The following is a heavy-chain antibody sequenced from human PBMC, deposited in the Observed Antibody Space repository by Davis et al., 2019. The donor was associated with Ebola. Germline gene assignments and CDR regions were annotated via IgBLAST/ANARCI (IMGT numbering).Heavy chain of an antibody. CDR2: INPNTGGT. CDR1: GYTFTGFY. D-gene: IGHD1-7*01. CDR3: ARGRLTGTTMNYYYGMDV. V-gene: IGHV1-2*04. Sequence: AASVKVSCKASGYTFTGFYIHWARQAPGQGLEWLGWINPNTGGTNLAQKFQGWVTMTRDTSISTAYMELSRLRSDDTAVYYCARGRLTGTTMNYYYGMDVWGQGTTVTVSS. J-gene: IGHJ6*02.